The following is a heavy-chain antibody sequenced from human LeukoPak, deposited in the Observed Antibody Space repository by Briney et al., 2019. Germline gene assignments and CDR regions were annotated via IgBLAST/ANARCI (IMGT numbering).Heavy chain of an antibody. V-gene: IGHV4-30-4*01. D-gene: IGHD6-13*01. CDR3: ARVRGVWIAAADNGYFDY. CDR1: GGSISSGDYY. CDR2: IYYSGST. J-gene: IGHJ4*02. Sequence: PSETLSLTCTVSGGSISSGDYYWSWIRQPPGKGLEWIGYIYYSGSTYYNPSLKSRVTISVDTSKNQFSLKLSSVTAADTAVYYCARVRGVWIAAADNGYFDYWGQGTLVTVSS.